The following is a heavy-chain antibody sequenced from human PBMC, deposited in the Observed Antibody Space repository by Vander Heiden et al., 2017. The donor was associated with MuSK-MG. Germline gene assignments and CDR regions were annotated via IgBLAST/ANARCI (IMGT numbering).Heavy chain of an antibody. Sequence: QVQLVESGGGVVQPGRSLRLSCAASGFPFSSYAMHWVRQAPGKGLEWVAVISYDGSNKYYADSVKGRFTISRDNSKNTLYLQMNSLRAEDTAVYYCARDGGIQLWYFDYWGQGTLVTVSS. CDR1: GFPFSSYA. J-gene: IGHJ4*02. CDR2: ISYDGSNK. V-gene: IGHV3-30*04. CDR3: ARDGGIQLWYFDY. D-gene: IGHD5-18*01.